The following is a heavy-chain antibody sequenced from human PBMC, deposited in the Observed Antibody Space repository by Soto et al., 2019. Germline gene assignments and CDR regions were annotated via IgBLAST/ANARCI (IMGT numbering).Heavy chain of an antibody. V-gene: IGHV3-23*01. Sequence: GGSLRLSCAASGFTFSTYAMNWVHQAPGKGLEWVSSISQSGGNTYYADSVKGRFTISRDNSRNTLSLQMSRLRAEDTAIYHCAKAAHIYFFDYGGQGTLVTVSS. J-gene: IGHJ4*02. CDR1: GFTFSTYA. CDR2: ISQSGGNT. D-gene: IGHD3-9*01. CDR3: AKAAHIYFFDY.